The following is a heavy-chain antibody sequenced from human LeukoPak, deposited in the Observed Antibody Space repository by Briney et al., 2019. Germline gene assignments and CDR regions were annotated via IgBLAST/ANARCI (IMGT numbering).Heavy chain of an antibody. V-gene: IGHV1-2*02. CDR2: INPNSGGT. Sequence: ASVKVSCTASGYTFTGYYMHWVRQAPGQGLEWMGWINPNSGGTNYAQKFQGRVTMTRDTSISTAYMELSRLRSDDTAVYYCARVGFIVRAFDYWGQGTLVTVSS. CDR1: GYTFTGYY. J-gene: IGHJ4*02. CDR3: ARVGFIVRAFDY. D-gene: IGHD2/OR15-2a*01.